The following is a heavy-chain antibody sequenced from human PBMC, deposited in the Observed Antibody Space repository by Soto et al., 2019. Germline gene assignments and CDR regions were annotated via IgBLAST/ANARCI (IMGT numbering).Heavy chain of an antibody. J-gene: IGHJ3*02. CDR1: GFTFSSYA. Sequence: QVQLVESGGGVVQPGRSLRLSCAASGFTFSSYAMHWVRQAPGKGLEWVAVISYDGSDKYYADSVKGRFTISRDNSKNTLYLQMNSLRAEDTAVYYCARYIVVVTATDAFDIWGQGTMVTVSS. CDR2: ISYDGSDK. V-gene: IGHV3-30-3*01. D-gene: IGHD2-21*02. CDR3: ARYIVVVTATDAFDI.